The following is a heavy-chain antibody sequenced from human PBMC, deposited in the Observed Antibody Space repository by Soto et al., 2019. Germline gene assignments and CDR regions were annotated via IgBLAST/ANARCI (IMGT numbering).Heavy chain of an antibody. CDR1: GYTFTSYY. J-gene: IGHJ5*02. D-gene: IGHD5-12*01. Sequence: QVQLVQSGAEVKKPGASVKVSCKASGYTFTSYYMHWVRQAPGQGLEWMGIINPSGGSTSYAQKFQGRGTITRERSTSTGEMELSSRRSEDTAVHYCARGTRLEMATIWSWGQGTLVTVSS. CDR3: ARGTRLEMATIWS. V-gene: IGHV1-46*01. CDR2: INPSGGST.